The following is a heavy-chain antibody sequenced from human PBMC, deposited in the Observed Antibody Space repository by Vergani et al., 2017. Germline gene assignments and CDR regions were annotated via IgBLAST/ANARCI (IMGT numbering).Heavy chain of an antibody. V-gene: IGHV4-38-2*01. Sequence: QVDLQESGPGLVKSSETLSLHRAVSGYSVGSGYYWGWIRQPPGRGLEWIGCVHRNGNTYYTSSLRSRATLSRDTSKNQFSLRLSSVTAVDTAVCYCARQNPYGSAHVDLWGRGVLVTVSA. CDR1: GYSVGSGYY. J-gene: IGHJ4*02. D-gene: IGHD3-10*01. CDR3: ARQNPYGSAHVDL. CDR2: VHRNGNT.